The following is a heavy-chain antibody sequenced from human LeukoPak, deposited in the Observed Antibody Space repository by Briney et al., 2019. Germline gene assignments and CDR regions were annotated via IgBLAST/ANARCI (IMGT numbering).Heavy chain of an antibody. Sequence: SETLSLTCTVSGYSISSGYYWGWIWPPPGKGLEWIGSIYYSGSTYYNPSLKSRVTISVDTSKNQFSLKLSSVTAADTAVYYCARGGVGAGYDAFDIWGQGTVVTVSS. D-gene: IGHD1-26*01. CDR1: GYSISSGYY. J-gene: IGHJ3*02. CDR3: ARGGVGAGYDAFDI. V-gene: IGHV4-38-2*02. CDR2: IYYSGST.